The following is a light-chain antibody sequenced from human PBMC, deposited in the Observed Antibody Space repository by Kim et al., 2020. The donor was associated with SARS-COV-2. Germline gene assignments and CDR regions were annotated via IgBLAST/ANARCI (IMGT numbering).Light chain of an antibody. J-gene: IGLJ1*01. V-gene: IGLV1-44*01. CDR2: GNT. CDR1: HSNLGRNT. Sequence: QRVTISCSGTHSNLGRNTVTWYRQFPGAAPNLLIYGNTERPSGVPDRFSASKSGTSASLAISGLQSEDEADYYCAGWDDGLSTYVIGTGTKVVVL. CDR3: AGWDDGLSTYV.